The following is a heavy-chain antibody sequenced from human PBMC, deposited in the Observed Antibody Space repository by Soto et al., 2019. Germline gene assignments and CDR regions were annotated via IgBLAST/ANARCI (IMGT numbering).Heavy chain of an antibody. D-gene: IGHD1-7*01. Sequence: QVQQQESGPGLLKPLETLSLTCSVSGGSISSYHWSWIRQPAGRGLEWIGRMYSTGDAKYSPSLKSPVTVSIDSSKNQFFLRLNSVTAADSAVFYCAREYGDACNYEAYWGQGTEVPVSS. V-gene: IGHV4-4*07. CDR2: MYSTGDA. CDR3: AREYGDACNYEAY. J-gene: IGHJ4*02. CDR1: GGSISSYH.